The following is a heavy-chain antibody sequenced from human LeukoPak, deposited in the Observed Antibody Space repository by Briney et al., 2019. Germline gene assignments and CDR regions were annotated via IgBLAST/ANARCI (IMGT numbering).Heavy chain of an antibody. Sequence: GGSLRLSCAASGFTFSSYSMNWVRQAPGKGLEWVSSISSSSSYIYYADSVKGRFTISRDNAKNSLYLQINSLRAEDTAVYYCARDREQAGFDYWGQGTLVTVSS. CDR3: ARDREQAGFDY. V-gene: IGHV3-21*01. CDR1: GFTFSSYS. CDR2: ISSSSSYI. D-gene: IGHD1-26*01. J-gene: IGHJ4*02.